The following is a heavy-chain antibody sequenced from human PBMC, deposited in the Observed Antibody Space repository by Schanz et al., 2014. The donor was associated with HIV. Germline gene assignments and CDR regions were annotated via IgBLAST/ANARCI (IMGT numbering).Heavy chain of an antibody. D-gene: IGHD6-19*01. CDR2: INIMLGKT. J-gene: IGHJ6*02. CDR1: GGTIRNLG. CDR3: ASGRRSGIGWRMDV. Sequence: QVQLVQSGAEVQKSGSSVKVSCKASGGTIRNLGITWVRQAPGQGLEWMGGINIMLGKTNYAQKFQGRVSMTADQSTSTAYMEVSSLRSDDTAVYYCASGRRSGIGWRMDVWGQGTTVSVSS. V-gene: IGHV1-69*01.